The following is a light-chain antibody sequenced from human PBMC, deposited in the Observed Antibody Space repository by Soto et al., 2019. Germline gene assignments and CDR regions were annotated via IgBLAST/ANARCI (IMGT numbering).Light chain of an antibody. V-gene: IGKV1-5*01. CDR3: QEYNGYST. CDR1: QSISSW. J-gene: IGKJ1*01. CDR2: DAS. Sequence: DFQMTHSPSTLSASVGDRVTITCRASQSISSWLAWYQQKPGKAPKLLIFDASSLEGGVPSRFSGSGSGTEFALTISSLQPDDSATYYCQEYNGYSTFGQGTKV.